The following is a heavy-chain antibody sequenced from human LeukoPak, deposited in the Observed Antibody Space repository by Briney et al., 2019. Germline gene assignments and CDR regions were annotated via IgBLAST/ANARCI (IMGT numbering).Heavy chain of an antibody. CDR3: ATTKRGYPYGYFDF. V-gene: IGHV4-59*11. J-gene: IGHJ4*02. Sequence: SETLFLTCTVSGGSISSHYWSWVRQPPGKGLEWIGYMYDTVNTKDNPSLTSRLTLSADTSKNQFSLRLGSVTAADTAVYYCATTKRGYPYGYFDFWGQGILVTVSS. D-gene: IGHD5-18*01. CDR1: GGSISSHY. CDR2: MYDTVNT.